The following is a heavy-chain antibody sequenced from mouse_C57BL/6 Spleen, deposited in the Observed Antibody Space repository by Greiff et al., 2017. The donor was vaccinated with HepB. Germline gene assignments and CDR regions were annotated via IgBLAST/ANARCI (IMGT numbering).Heavy chain of an antibody. D-gene: IGHD4-1*01. CDR2: IYPGDGDT. CDR1: GYAFSSSW. J-gene: IGHJ3*01. CDR3: ARWGLGQAY. Sequence: VQLQESGPELVKPGASVKISCKASGYAFSSSWMNWVKQRPGKGLEWIGRIYPGDGDTKYNGKFKGKATLTADKSSSTAYMQLSSLTSEDSAVYFCARWGLGQAYWGQGTLVTVSA. V-gene: IGHV1-82*01.